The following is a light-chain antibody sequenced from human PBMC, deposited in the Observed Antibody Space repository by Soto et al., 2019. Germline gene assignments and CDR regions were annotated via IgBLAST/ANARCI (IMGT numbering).Light chain of an antibody. Sequence: EIVMTQSPATLSVSPGGRVTLSCRASQSARNNLAWIQQKPGQAPRLLIYGASTRATGVPARFSGSGSGTEFTLTISSVQSEDFAVYYCQHYDHWPLAFGGGTKVDIK. CDR1: QSARNN. CDR2: GAS. J-gene: IGKJ4*01. CDR3: QHYDHWPLA. V-gene: IGKV3-15*01.